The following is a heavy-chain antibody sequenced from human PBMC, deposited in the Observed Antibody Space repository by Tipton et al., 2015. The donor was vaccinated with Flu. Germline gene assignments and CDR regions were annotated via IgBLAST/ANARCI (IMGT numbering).Heavy chain of an antibody. CDR2: FSVSGGTT. J-gene: IGHJ4*02. D-gene: IGHD5-24*01. V-gene: IGHV3-23*01. CDR1: GFTFTRYG. CDR3: ARDWVAAIQ. Sequence: SLRLSCAVSGFTFTRYGMSWVRQAPGKGLEWISGFSVSGGTTFFADSVKGRFTISRDYYKNTLYLEMNSLRAEDTAVYYCARDWVAAIQWGQGNLVTVSS.